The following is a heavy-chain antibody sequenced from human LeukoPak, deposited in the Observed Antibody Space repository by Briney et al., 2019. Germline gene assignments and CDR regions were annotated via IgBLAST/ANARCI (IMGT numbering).Heavy chain of an antibody. CDR1: GFTFNTYS. CDR2: ISSSSGTI. J-gene: IGHJ4*02. CDR3: ARGRDLFDS. Sequence: TGGSLRLSCVASGFTFNTYSMNWFRQAPGKGLEWISYISSSSGTIYCADSVKGRFTISRDNAKNSLYLQMNSLRAEDTAVYYCARGRDLFDSWGQGTLVIVSS. V-gene: IGHV3-48*04.